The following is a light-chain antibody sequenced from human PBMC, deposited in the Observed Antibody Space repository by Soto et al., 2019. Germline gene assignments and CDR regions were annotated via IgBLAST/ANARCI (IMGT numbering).Light chain of an antibody. V-gene: IGLV2-8*01. CDR1: SSDVGGYNY. J-gene: IGLJ2*01. CDR2: EVS. Sequence: QSALTQPPSASGSPGQSVTISCTGTSSDVGGYNYVSWYQQHPGKAPKLMIYEVSKRPSGVPDRFSGSKSGNTASLTVSGLQAEDEADYYCCSYAGYNNVVFGGGTKLTVL. CDR3: CSYAGYNNVV.